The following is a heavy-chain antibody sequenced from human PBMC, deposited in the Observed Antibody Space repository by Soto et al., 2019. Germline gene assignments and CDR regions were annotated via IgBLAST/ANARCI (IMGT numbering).Heavy chain of an antibody. CDR3: ARSDSNSGYGNY. CDR1: GGSISSGDYY. V-gene: IGHV4-30-4*01. Sequence: QVQLQESGPGLVKPSQTLSLTCTVSGGSISSGDYYWSWIRQPPGKGLEWIGYIYYRGSTYYNPTLKSRVTISVDTSKNQFSLKLSSVTAADTAVYYCARSDSNSGYGNYWGQGTLVTVSS. J-gene: IGHJ4*02. CDR2: IYYRGST. D-gene: IGHD5-12*01.